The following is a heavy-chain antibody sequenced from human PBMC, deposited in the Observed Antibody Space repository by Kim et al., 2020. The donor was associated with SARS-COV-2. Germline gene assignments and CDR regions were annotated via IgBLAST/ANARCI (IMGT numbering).Heavy chain of an antibody. CDR3: VAERSRIDY. V-gene: IGHV1-2*06. CDR1: GYTFTGYY. D-gene: IGHD1-1*01. Sequence: ASVKVSCKASGYTFTGYYMHWVRQAPGQGLEWMGRINPNSGGTNYAQKFQGRVTMTRDTSISTGYMELSRLRSEDTAVYYCVAERSRIDYWGQGTLVTVS. CDR2: INPNSGGT. J-gene: IGHJ4*02.